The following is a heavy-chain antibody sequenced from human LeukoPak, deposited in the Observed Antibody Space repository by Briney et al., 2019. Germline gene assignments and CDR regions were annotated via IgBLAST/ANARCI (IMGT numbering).Heavy chain of an antibody. J-gene: IGHJ4*02. CDR2: IRGGGANT. D-gene: IGHD1-1*01. Sequence: PGGSLRLSCAASGFSFSNSGMSWVRQAPAKGLEWVAGIRGGGANTHYADSVKGRFTISRDNSKNTLFLQMNSLRDEDTAIYYCSKWNGYGDYWGQGTLVTVSS. CDR1: GFSFSNSG. CDR3: SKWNGYGDY. V-gene: IGHV3-23*01.